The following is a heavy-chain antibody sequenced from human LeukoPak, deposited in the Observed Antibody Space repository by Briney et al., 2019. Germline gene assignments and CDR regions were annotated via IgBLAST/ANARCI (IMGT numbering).Heavy chain of an antibody. D-gene: IGHD1-14*01. J-gene: IGHJ4*02. Sequence: GGSLRLSGEPPGFGARSNDMGWVRQAPGKGLEWVSLIYAGGGSGAYYADSVRGRFTGSRHDSKNTLDLQMNSLRVDDTAMYYCLRQGPGNPPRWGQGTLVTVSS. V-gene: IGHV3-53*04. CDR2: IYAGGGSGA. CDR1: GFGARSND. CDR3: LRQGPGNPPR.